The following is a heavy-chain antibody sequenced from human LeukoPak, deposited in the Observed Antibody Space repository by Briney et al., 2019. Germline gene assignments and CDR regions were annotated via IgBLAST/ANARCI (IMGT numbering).Heavy chain of an antibody. Sequence: SETLSLTCTVSGGSISSYYWSWIRQPPEKGLEWFGYIYYSVSTNYDTSLKSRVTISVDTSKHQFSLKLSSVTAADTAVYYCARDDGYKVDYWGQGTLVTVSS. CDR3: ARDDGYKVDY. CDR2: IYYSVST. J-gene: IGHJ4*02. V-gene: IGHV4-59*01. CDR1: GGSISSYY. D-gene: IGHD5-24*01.